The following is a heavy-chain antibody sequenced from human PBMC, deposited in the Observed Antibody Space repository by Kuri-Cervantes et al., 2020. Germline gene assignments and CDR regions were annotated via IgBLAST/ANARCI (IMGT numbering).Heavy chain of an antibody. J-gene: IGHJ4*02. V-gene: IGHV3-33*01. CDR1: GFTFSDYG. Sequence: GGSLRLSCAASGFTFSDYGMHWVRQAPGQGLEWVAVIWFDASQEYYADSVKGRFSISRDNSKNTLYLQMNSLRAEDTAVYYCARDLPSGGYYDSSGHGGDYWGQGTLVTVSS. CDR2: IWFDASQE. CDR3: ARDLPSGGYYDSSGHGGDY. D-gene: IGHD3-22*01.